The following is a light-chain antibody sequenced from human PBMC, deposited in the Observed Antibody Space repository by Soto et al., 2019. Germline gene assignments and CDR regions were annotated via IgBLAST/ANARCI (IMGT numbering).Light chain of an antibody. V-gene: IGKV1-5*01. Sequence: DIQMTQSPSTLSASVGDRVTITCRASQSLGIWLAWHQQKPGKAPKLLIYDASTLKSGVPLRFSGSGSGTKFTLTISSLQPDDFATYYCQEYNSYSGTFGQGTKVDIK. CDR2: DAS. CDR3: QEYNSYSGT. CDR1: QSLGIW. J-gene: IGKJ1*01.